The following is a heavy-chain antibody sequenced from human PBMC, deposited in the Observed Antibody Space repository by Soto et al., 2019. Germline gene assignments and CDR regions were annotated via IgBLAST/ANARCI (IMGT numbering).Heavy chain of an antibody. Sequence: PGGSLRLSCAVSGFTVSSNYMSWVRQAPGKGLEWVSVIYSGGSTYYADSVKGRFTISRDNSKNTLYLQMNSLRAEDTAVYYCGRFYYDSSGYLPSPYYYYYGMDVWGQGTTVTVSS. CDR2: IYSGGST. CDR1: GFTVSSNY. V-gene: IGHV3-66*01. CDR3: GRFYYDSSGYLPSPYYYYYGMDV. J-gene: IGHJ6*02. D-gene: IGHD3-22*01.